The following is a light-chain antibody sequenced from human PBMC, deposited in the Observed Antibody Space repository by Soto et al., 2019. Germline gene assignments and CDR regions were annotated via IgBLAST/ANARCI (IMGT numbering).Light chain of an antibody. Sequence: QSALTQPASVSGSPGQSIIISCTGTSSDVGTDNLVSWYQQHPGKAPKLMIYEGSKRPSGISNRFSGSKSGNTASLTISGLQAEDEGDYYCCSYAGSSSDVFGTGTKLTVL. CDR1: SSDVGTDNL. CDR3: CSYAGSSSDV. J-gene: IGLJ1*01. V-gene: IGLV2-23*01. CDR2: EGS.